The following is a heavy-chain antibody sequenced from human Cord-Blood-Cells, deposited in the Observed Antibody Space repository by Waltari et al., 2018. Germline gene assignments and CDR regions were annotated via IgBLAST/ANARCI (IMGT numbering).Heavy chain of an antibody. Sequence: QVQLVESGGGVVQPGRSLRLSCAASGFTFSSYAMHWVRQAPGKGLEGVAVISYDGSNKSYADSVKGRFTISRDNSKNTLYLQMNSLRAEDTAVYYCARDSGSYAFDIWGQGTMVTVSS. CDR1: GFTFSSYA. D-gene: IGHD1-26*01. CDR3: ARDSGSYAFDI. V-gene: IGHV3-30-3*01. CDR2: ISYDGSNK. J-gene: IGHJ3*02.